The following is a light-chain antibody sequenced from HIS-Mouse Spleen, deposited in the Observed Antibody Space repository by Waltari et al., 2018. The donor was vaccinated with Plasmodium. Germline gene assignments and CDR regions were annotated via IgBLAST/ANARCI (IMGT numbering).Light chain of an antibody. CDR1: QSVSSN. V-gene: IGKV3-15*01. Sequence: ELVMTQSPATLSVSPGDRATLSCRASQSVSSNLAWYQQKPGQAPRLLIYGASTRATGIPARFSGSGSGTEFTLTISSLQSEDFAVYYCQQYNNWPPLYTFGQGTKLEIK. J-gene: IGKJ2*01. CDR2: GAS. CDR3: QQYNNWPPLYT.